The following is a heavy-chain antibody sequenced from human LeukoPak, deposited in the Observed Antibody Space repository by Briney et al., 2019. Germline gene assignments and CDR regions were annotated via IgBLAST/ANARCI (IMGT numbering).Heavy chain of an antibody. J-gene: IGHJ6*03. Sequence: PGGSLRLSCAASGFTFSSYGMHWVRQAPGKGLEWVAVIWYDGSNKYYADSVKGRFTISRDNSKNTLYLQMNSLRAEDTAVYYCAKGFGMGYYYMDVWGKGTTVTLSS. CDR3: AKGFGMGYYYMDV. CDR2: IWYDGSNK. V-gene: IGHV3-33*06. D-gene: IGHD3-10*01. CDR1: GFTFSSYG.